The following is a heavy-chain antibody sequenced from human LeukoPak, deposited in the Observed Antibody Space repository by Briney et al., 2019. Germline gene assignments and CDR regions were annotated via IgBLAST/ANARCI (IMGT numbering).Heavy chain of an antibody. CDR3: ATMLRGIVVPRFDD. D-gene: IGHD3-10*01. V-gene: IGHV1-24*01. Sequence: ASVKVSCKVSGFTLTELSMHWVRQAPGKGLEWMGGFDPEDGGIIYAQNFQDRVTMTEDTSADTAYMELSSLRSDDMAVYYCATMLRGIVVPRFDDWGQGTLLTVSS. CDR2: FDPEDGGI. J-gene: IGHJ4*02. CDR1: GFTLTELS.